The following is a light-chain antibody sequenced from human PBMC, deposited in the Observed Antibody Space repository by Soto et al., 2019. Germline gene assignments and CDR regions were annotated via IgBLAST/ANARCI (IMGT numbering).Light chain of an antibody. CDR1: QSISSY. CDR3: QQSYSTLWT. J-gene: IGKJ1*01. CDR2: AAS. Sequence: DIQMTQSPSSLSASVGDRVTITCRASQSISSYLNWYQQKPGKAPKLLIYAASSLQSGVPSRFSGSGSGTDFTLPISSLQPEDFATYYCQQSYSTLWTFGQGTEVEIK. V-gene: IGKV1-39*01.